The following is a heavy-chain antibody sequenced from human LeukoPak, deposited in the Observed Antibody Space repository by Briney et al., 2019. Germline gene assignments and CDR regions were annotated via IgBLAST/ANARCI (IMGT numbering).Heavy chain of an antibody. CDR2: INEDGSEK. CDR3: ARGGGLDV. CDR1: GFTFSRYW. J-gene: IGHJ6*02. D-gene: IGHD3-16*01. Sequence: GGSLRLSCAASGFTFSRYWMSWVRQAPGKGLEWVANINEDGSEKNYVDSVKGRFTISRDNAKNSLYLQMSNLRAEDTAAYFCARGGGLDVWAKGPRSPSP. V-gene: IGHV3-7*03.